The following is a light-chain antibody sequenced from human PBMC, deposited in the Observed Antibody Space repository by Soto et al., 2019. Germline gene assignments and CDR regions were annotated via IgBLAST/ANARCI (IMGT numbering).Light chain of an antibody. J-gene: IGLJ1*01. V-gene: IGLV2-23*02. CDR1: SSDVGSYNL. Sequence: QSVLAQPSPVSGSPGQSSTLPCPGTSSDVGSYNLVSWYQQHPGKAPKLMIYEVSKRPSGVSNRFSGSKSGNTASLTISGLQAEDEADYYCCSYAGSSTFYVFGTGTKVTVL. CDR3: CSYAGSSTFYV. CDR2: EVS.